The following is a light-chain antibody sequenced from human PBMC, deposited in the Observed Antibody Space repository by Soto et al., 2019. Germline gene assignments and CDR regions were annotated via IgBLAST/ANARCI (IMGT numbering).Light chain of an antibody. CDR1: QSVGGK. CDR3: QQYNNWPPWT. Sequence: EIVMTQSPATLSVSPGERATLSCRASQSVGGKLAWYQQKRGQSPRLLIYDVSTRATGIPTMFTGSGSGTDFTLTISSLQSEDFALHCWQQYNNWPPWTFGQGNKVEIK. V-gene: IGKV3-15*01. CDR2: DVS. J-gene: IGKJ1*01.